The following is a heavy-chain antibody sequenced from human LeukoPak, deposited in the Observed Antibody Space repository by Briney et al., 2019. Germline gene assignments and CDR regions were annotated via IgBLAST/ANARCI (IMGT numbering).Heavy chain of an antibody. CDR1: GGSISSGTYY. V-gene: IGHV4-61*02. CDR3: ASSTRPLSAWEIRGGDTPRGAFDI. Sequence: SETLSLTCTVSGGSISSGTYYWTWIRQPAGKGLEWIGRIYTSGSTNYNPSLKSRVTISVDTSKNQFSLKLSSVTAADTAVYYCASSTRPLSAWEIRGGDTPRGAFDIWGQGTMVTVSS. CDR2: IYTSGST. J-gene: IGHJ3*02. D-gene: IGHD1-26*01.